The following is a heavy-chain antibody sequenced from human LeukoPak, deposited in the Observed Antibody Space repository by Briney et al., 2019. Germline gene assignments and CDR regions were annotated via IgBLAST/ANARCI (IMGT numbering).Heavy chain of an antibody. J-gene: IGHJ5*02. V-gene: IGHV4-34*01. CDR3: ARGREDYGDYEWFDP. CDR1: GGSFSGYY. CDR2: INHSGST. D-gene: IGHD4-17*01. Sequence: SETLSLTCAVYGGSFSGYYWGWIRQPPGEGLEWIGEINHSGSTNYNPSLKSRVTISVDTSKNQFSLKLSSVTAADTAVYYCARGREDYGDYEWFDPWGQGTLVTVSS.